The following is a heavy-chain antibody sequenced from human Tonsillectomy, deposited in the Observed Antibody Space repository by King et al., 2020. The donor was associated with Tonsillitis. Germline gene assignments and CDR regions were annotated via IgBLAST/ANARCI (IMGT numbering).Heavy chain of an antibody. V-gene: IGHV5-51*01. J-gene: IGHJ3*02. CDR3: ARLLREGQWLTREVFHM. Sequence: VQLVQSGAEVKKPGKSLKISCKGSGYRFTNYWIGWVRQMPGKGLEWMGMIYPGDPDTIYSPSFQGQITISCDKSISTAYLQWSSLKASDTAMYFCARLLREGQWLTREVFHMWGQGTMVTVSS. D-gene: IGHD6-19*01. CDR2: IYPGDPDT. CDR1: GYRFTNYW.